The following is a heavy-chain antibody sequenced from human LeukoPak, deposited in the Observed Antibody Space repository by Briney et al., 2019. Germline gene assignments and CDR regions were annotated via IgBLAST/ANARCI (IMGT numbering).Heavy chain of an antibody. V-gene: IGHV3-23*01. Sequence: GGPLRLSCAASGFPFSNYAMSGVRQAPGTGVKCVSVICGSGVRTYYGDSVKGRFTISRDNSKNTLDLEMKSLRAGDRAGYYCAKDRYGDSMGYHGVEGSFDYWGQGTLVTVSS. D-gene: IGHD4-17*01. J-gene: IGHJ4*02. CDR1: GFPFSNYA. CDR2: ICGSGVRT. CDR3: AKDRYGDSMGYHGVEGSFDY.